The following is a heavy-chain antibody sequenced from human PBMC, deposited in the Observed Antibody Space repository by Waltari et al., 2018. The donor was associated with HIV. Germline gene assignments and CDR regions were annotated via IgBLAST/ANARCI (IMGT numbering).Heavy chain of an antibody. V-gene: IGHV1-8*01. D-gene: IGHD6-13*01. Sequence: QVQLVQSGAEVKKPGASVKVSCKASGYTFTSYDINWVRQATGQGLEWMGWMNPNSGNTGYAQKFQGRVTMTRNTSISTAYMELSSLRSEDTAVYYCATRPVYSSSWYDRYFDYWGQGTLVTVSS. J-gene: IGHJ4*02. CDR2: MNPNSGNT. CDR1: GYTFTSYD. CDR3: ATRPVYSSSWYDRYFDY.